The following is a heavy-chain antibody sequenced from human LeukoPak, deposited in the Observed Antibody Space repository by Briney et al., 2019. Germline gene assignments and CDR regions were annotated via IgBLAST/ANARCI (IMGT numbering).Heavy chain of an antibody. D-gene: IGHD6-6*01. J-gene: IGHJ4*02. CDR1: GGTFSSYA. Sequence: VKVSCKASGGTFSSYAISWVRQAPGQGLEWMGRIIPIFGTANYAQKFQGRVTITTDESTSTAYMELSSLRSEDTAVYYCAKGSYSISSFDCWGQGTLVTVSS. CDR3: AKGSYSISSFDC. CDR2: IIPIFGTA. V-gene: IGHV1-69*05.